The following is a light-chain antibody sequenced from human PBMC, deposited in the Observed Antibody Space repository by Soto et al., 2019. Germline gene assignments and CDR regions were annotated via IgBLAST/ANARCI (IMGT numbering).Light chain of an antibody. CDR2: DAS. CDR1: QSVSSY. J-gene: IGKJ4*01. Sequence: EIVLTQSPATLSLSPGERATLSCRASQSVSSYLAWYQQRPGQVPRLLIYDASNKATGMPARFSGSGSGTDFTLTISSPEPEDFAVYYCQERSNWPLTFGGGTKVEIK. CDR3: QERSNWPLT. V-gene: IGKV3-11*01.